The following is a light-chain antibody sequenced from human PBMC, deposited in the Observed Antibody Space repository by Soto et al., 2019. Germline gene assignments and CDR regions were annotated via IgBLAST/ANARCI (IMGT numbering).Light chain of an antibody. CDR3: QQYNKWPLT. CDR1: QSVSID. V-gene: IGKV3-15*01. J-gene: IGKJ1*01. Sequence: EIVMTQSPATLSVSPGERATLSCRASQSVSIDLAWYQQTPCQAPRLLIYGASTRATGIPVRFSGSASGTEFTLTISSLQSEDFTVYYCQQYNKWPLTFGQGTKVEIK. CDR2: GAS.